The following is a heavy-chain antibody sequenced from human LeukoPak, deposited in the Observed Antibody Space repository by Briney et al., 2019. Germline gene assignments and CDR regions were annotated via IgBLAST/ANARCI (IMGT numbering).Heavy chain of an antibody. V-gene: IGHV4-38-2*02. D-gene: IGHD1-1*01. CDR3: ANRLLRSGTGAFDI. J-gene: IGHJ3*02. CDR1: GDSISRGYY. CDR2: VSHGGAAHDSMAA. Sequence: SETLSLTCSVSGDSISRGYYCGWIRQPPGKGLEWIGSVSHGGAAHDSMAAFYNPSLKSRVTMSVDTSKNQFSLRLTSVTAADTALYFCANRLLRSGTGAFDIWGLGTVVVVSS.